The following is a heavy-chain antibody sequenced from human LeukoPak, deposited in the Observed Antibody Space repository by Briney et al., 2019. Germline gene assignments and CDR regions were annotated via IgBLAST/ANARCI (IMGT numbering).Heavy chain of an antibody. CDR2: INPNSGGT. V-gene: IGHV1-2*02. Sequence: ASVKVSCKASGYTFTGYYIHWVRQAPGQGLGWMGWINPNSGGTNYAQKFKGRVTMTRDTSLSPDYMELSRLRSDDTAVYHCARDKIVATITRSYYYGMDVWGQGTTVTVSS. CDR3: ARDKIVATITRSYYYGMDV. CDR1: GYTFTGYY. D-gene: IGHD5-12*01. J-gene: IGHJ6*02.